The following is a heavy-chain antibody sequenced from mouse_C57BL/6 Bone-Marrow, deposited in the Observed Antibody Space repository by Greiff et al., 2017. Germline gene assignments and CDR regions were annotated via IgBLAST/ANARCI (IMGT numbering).Heavy chain of an antibody. CDR1: GYTFTSYW. J-gene: IGHJ2*01. V-gene: IGHV1-50*01. CDR2: IDPSDSYT. Sequence: VQLQQPGAELVKPGASVKLSCKASGYTFTSYWMQWVKQRPGQGLEWIGEIDPSDSYTNYNQKFKGKATLTVDTSSSTAYMQLSSLTSEDSEVYYCARDYPYFDYWGQGTTLTVSS. D-gene: IGHD1-1*02. CDR3: ARDYPYFDY.